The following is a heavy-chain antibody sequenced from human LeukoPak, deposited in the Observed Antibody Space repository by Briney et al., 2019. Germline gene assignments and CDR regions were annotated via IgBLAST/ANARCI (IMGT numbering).Heavy chain of an antibody. Sequence: GGSLRLSCAASGFTFSIYIMNWVRQAPGKGLEWVSSISSSSSYIYYADSVKGRFTISRDNAKNSLYLQMNSLRAEDTAVYYCARGHYYDSSGIRSEGAFDIWGQGTMVTVSS. D-gene: IGHD3-22*01. J-gene: IGHJ3*02. CDR2: ISSSSSYI. CDR1: GFTFSIYI. CDR3: ARGHYYDSSGIRSEGAFDI. V-gene: IGHV3-21*01.